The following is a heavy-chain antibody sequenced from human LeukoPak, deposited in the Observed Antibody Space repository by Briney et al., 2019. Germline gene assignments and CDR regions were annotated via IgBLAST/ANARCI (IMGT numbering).Heavy chain of an antibody. CDR1: GGSISDSSSSSNW. J-gene: IGHJ4*02. Sequence: SETLSLTCAVSGGSISDSSSSSNWWSWVRQPPGKGLEWIGEVYHSGSTNYNPSLKSRVTISVDTSKNQFSLKLSSMTAADTAVYYCARGALLWFGDRMEYYFDYWGQGTLLTVSS. CDR2: VYHSGST. V-gene: IGHV4-4*02. CDR3: ARGALLWFGDRMEYYFDY. D-gene: IGHD3-10*01.